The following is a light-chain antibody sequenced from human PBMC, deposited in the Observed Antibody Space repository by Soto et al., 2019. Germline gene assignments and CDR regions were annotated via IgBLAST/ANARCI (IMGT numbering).Light chain of an antibody. CDR3: QQAGGSLRT. V-gene: IGKV3-20*01. CDR1: QSVSSSY. Sequence: EIVLTQSPGTLSLSPGERATLSCRASQSVSSSYLAWYQQKPGQAPRLLLYGASSRATGIPDRFSGSGSETHFTLTISRLEPEDFAVYYCQQAGGSLRTFGQGTKVDI. J-gene: IGKJ1*01. CDR2: GAS.